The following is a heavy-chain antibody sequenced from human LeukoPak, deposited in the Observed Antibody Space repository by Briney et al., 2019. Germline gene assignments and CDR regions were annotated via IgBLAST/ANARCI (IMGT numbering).Heavy chain of an antibody. J-gene: IGHJ4*02. CDR1: GGSISSYY. CDR2: IYYSGST. CDR3: ARVGGYVGPIDY. Sequence: TLSLTCTVSGGSISSYYWSWIRQPPGKGLEWIGYIYYSGSTNYNPSLKSRVTISVDTSKNQFSLKLSSATAADTAVYYCARVGGYVGPIDYWGQGTLVTVSS. D-gene: IGHD5-12*01. V-gene: IGHV4-59*01.